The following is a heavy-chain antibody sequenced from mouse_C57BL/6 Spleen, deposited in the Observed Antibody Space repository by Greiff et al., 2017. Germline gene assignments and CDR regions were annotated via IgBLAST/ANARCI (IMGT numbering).Heavy chain of an antibody. CDR2: IDPENGDT. Sequence: VQLKQSGAELVRPGASVKLSCTASGFNIKDDYMHWVKQRPEQGLEWIGWIDPENGDTEYASKFQGKATITADTSSNTAYLQLSSLTSEDTAVXYSTMVTTRGYFDVWGTGTTVTVSS. D-gene: IGHD2-2*01. CDR1: GFNIKDDY. V-gene: IGHV14-4*01. CDR3: TMVTTRGYFDV. J-gene: IGHJ1*03.